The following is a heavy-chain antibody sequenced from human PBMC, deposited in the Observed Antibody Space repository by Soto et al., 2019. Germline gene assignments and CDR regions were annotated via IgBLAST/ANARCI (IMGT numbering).Heavy chain of an antibody. V-gene: IGHV3-11*01. CDR2: ISSVGTTT. Sequence: GGSLRLSCAASGFTISDYYMSWIRQAPGKGLEWVSYISSVGTTTYYADSVKGRFSISMDNAKNSLYPQMNSLRAEDTAVYYCARDQEGSGSHWLGYYYYGMDVWGQGTTVTVSS. D-gene: IGHD3-10*01. CDR3: ARDQEGSGSHWLGYYYYGMDV. J-gene: IGHJ6*02. CDR1: GFTISDYY.